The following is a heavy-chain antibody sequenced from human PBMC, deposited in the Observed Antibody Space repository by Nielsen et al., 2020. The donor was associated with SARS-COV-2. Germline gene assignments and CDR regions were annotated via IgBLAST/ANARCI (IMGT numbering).Heavy chain of an antibody. CDR2: ISGSGGST. CDR3: AKYPHCSSTSCYWDYFDY. J-gene: IGHJ4*02. Sequence: GGSLRLSCAASGFTFSSYAMSWVRQAPGKGLEWVSAISGSGGSTYYADSVKGRFTISRDNSKNTLYLQMNSLRAEDTAVYYCAKYPHCSSTSCYWDYFDYWGQGTLVTVCS. V-gene: IGHV3-23*01. D-gene: IGHD2-2*01. CDR1: GFTFSSYA.